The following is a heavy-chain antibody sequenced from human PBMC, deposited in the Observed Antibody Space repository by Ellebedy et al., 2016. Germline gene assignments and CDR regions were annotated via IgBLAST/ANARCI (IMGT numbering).Heavy chain of an antibody. CDR1: GFTVISNY. V-gene: IGHV3-66*01. Sequence: GESLKISCAASGFTVISNYMSWVRQAPGKGLEWISLIYSDGNTYYADSVKGRFIISRDNSKNTLYLQMNSLRVEDAAVYYCARDPLVATPQGTYYYYGLDVWGQGTMVTVSS. CDR2: IYSDGNT. D-gene: IGHD2-15*01. CDR3: ARDPLVATPQGTYYYYGLDV. J-gene: IGHJ6*02.